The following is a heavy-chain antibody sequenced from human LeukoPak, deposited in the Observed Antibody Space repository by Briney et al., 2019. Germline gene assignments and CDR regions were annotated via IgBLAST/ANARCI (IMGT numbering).Heavy chain of an antibody. CDR1: GYTFTSYG. CDR3: ARGLKGYCTNGVCSPWGWFDP. J-gene: IGHJ5*02. Sequence: ASVKVSCKASGYTFTSYGISWVRQAPGQGLEWMGWISAYNGNTNYAQKFQGRVTMTRDMSTSTVYMELSSLRSEDTAVYYCARGLKGYCTNGVCSPWGWFDPWGQGTLVTVSS. V-gene: IGHV1-18*01. D-gene: IGHD2-8*01. CDR2: ISAYNGNT.